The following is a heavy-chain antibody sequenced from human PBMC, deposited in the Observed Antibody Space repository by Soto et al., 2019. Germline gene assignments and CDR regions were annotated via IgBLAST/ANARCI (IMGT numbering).Heavy chain of an antibody. Sequence: SETLSLTCTVSGGSMSNGYYYWSWVRQNPGKGLEWIGHIYHSGRTYYNTSLKSRVGILVDTSKNQFSLNLNSVTAADTAVYYCARWVEVSLDYFDSWGQGTPVTVSS. CDR1: GGSMSNGYYY. V-gene: IGHV4-31*03. D-gene: IGHD1-20*01. CDR3: ARWVEVSLDYFDS. CDR2: IYHSGRT. J-gene: IGHJ4*02.